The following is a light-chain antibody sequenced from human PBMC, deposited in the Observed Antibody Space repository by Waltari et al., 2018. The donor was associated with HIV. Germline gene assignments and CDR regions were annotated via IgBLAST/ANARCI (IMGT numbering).Light chain of an antibody. Sequence: QSALTQPASVSGSPGQSTTIPRTGTPSDVGRYNLFSWYQQHPGKATKLMLYEVSQRPSGVSNRFSGSKSGNTASLTISGLQAEDEADYYCCSYAGSSSLFGGGTKLTVL. V-gene: IGLV2-23*02. CDR2: EVS. J-gene: IGLJ2*01. CDR3: CSYAGSSSL. CDR1: PSDVGRYNL.